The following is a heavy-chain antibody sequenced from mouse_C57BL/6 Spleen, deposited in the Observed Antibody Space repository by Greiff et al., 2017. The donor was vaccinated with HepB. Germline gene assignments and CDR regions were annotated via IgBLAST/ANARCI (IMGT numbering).Heavy chain of an antibody. CDR2: INPSSGYT. Sequence: VQLQQSGAELARPGASVKMSCKASGYTFTSYTMHWVKQRPGQGLEWIGYINPSSGYTKYNQKFKDKATLTADKSSSTAYMQLSSLTSEDSAVYYCANYYGSSDYYAMDYWGQGTSVTVSS. CDR1: GYTFTSYT. CDR3: ANYYGSSDYYAMDY. D-gene: IGHD1-1*01. V-gene: IGHV1-4*01. J-gene: IGHJ4*01.